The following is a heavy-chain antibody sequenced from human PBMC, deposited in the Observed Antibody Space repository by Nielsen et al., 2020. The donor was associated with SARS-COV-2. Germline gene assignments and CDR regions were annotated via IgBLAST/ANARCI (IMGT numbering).Heavy chain of an antibody. CDR1: GFTFNNYG. D-gene: IGHD6-13*01. V-gene: IGHV3-30*03. Sequence: GESLKISCAASGFTFNNYGFYWVRQAPGKGLEWVASISYEGSRKYYADSVKGRFTISRDNSKNTLYLQMNSLRAEDTAVYYCARETEDYTSSWFDYWGQGTLVTVSS. J-gene: IGHJ4*02. CDR3: ARETEDYTSSWFDY. CDR2: ISYEGSRK.